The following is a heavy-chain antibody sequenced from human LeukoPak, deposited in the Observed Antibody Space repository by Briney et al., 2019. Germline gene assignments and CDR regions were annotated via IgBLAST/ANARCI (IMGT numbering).Heavy chain of an antibody. CDR2: TRYDGSNK. J-gene: IGHJ4*02. CDR1: GFTFSSYG. Sequence: GGFLRLSCAASGFTFSSYGMHWVRQAPGKGLEWVAFTRYDGSNKYYADSVKGRFTISRDNSKNTLYLQMNSLRAEDTAVYYCARVLGDSSDYWGQETLVTVSS. CDR3: ARVLGDSSDY. V-gene: IGHV3-30*02. D-gene: IGHD2-21*02.